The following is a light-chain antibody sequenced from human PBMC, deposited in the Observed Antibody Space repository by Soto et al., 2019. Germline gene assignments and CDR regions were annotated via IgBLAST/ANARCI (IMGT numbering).Light chain of an antibody. Sequence: QSALTQPASVSGSPGQSITISCTGTSSDVGGYNYVSWYQQHPGKVPKLMIYDVTNRPSGIFNRFSASKSGNTAFLTISGLQAEDEADYYCSSYTSSSTYVFGTGTKVTVL. CDR3: SSYTSSSTYV. V-gene: IGLV2-14*01. CDR1: SSDVGGYNY. CDR2: DVT. J-gene: IGLJ1*01.